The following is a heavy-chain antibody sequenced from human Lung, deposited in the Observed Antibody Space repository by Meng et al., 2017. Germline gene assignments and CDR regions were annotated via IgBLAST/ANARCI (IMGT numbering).Heavy chain of an antibody. CDR3: AILSHCTGGTCYPYDY. D-gene: IGHD2-15*01. CDR1: GYTFTTYG. J-gene: IGHJ4*02. Sequence: QVTLMLPGAEVKKPGAFVKVLCKASGYTFTTYGISWVRQAPGQGLEWMGWISPYNGYTSSIQKFQGRVTMTTDTSTSTAYMELMSLGSDDTAVYYCAILSHCTGGTCYPYDYWGQGTLVTVSS. CDR2: ISPYNGYT. V-gene: IGHV1-18*01.